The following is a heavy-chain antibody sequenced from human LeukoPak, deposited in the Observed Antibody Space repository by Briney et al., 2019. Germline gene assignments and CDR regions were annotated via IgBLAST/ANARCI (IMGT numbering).Heavy chain of an antibody. CDR2: MNPNSGNT. J-gene: IGHJ4*02. Sequence: AASVKVSCKASGYTFTAYFMHWVRQATGQGLEWMGWMNPNSGNTGYAQKFQGRVTMTRNTSISTAYMELSSLRSEDTAVYYCARSDSSSGYYWGQGTLVTVSS. D-gene: IGHD6-6*01. V-gene: IGHV1-8*02. CDR1: GYTFTAYF. CDR3: ARSDSSSGYY.